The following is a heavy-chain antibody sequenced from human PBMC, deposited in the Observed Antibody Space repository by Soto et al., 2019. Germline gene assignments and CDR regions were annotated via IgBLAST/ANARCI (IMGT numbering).Heavy chain of an antibody. CDR1: GFTFSSYA. Sequence: PGGSLRLSCAASGFTFSSYAMSWVRQAPGKGLEWVSAISGSGGSTYYADSVKGRFTISRDNSKNTLYLQMNSLRAEDTAVYYCAKVRVREKRPRAVWANFDYWGQGTLVTVSS. CDR3: AKVRVREKRPRAVWANFDY. J-gene: IGHJ4*02. D-gene: IGHD3-10*01. V-gene: IGHV3-23*01. CDR2: ISGSGGST.